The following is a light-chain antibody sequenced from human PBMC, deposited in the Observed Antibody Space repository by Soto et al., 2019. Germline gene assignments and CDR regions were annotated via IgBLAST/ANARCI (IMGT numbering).Light chain of an antibody. Sequence: EIVLTQSPGTLSLSPGERATLSCRASQSVSSSYLAWYQQKPGQAPRLLIYGASSRATGIPDRFSGSGSGTDFTLTISSLEPEDLAVYYCQQYGSSPQWTFGQGTKVEIK. J-gene: IGKJ1*01. V-gene: IGKV3-20*01. CDR1: QSVSSSY. CDR3: QQYGSSPQWT. CDR2: GAS.